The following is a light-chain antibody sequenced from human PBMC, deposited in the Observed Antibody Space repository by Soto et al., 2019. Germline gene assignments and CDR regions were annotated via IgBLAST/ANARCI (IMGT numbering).Light chain of an antibody. Sequence: EIVMTQSPATRSVSRGGRATLSRRASQSISDTLAWYQQKPGQAPRLLIYGVSTRAPGFPARFSGSGSGTEVTLTITSLQSVDCAVSYCKQYNTCHPRYTFGLGAK. CDR2: GVS. CDR1: QSISDT. V-gene: IGKV3-15*01. CDR3: KQYNTCHPRYT. J-gene: IGKJ2*01.